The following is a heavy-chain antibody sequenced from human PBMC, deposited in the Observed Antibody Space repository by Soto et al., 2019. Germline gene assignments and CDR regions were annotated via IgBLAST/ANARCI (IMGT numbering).Heavy chain of an antibody. J-gene: IGHJ6*02. CDR2: ISSGGTYI. V-gene: IGHV3-21*01. CDR3: ARDTRTGYCSGISCYYYGMDV. Sequence: GGSLRLSCAASGFTFNNFAMNWVRQAPGKGLEWVSSISSGGTYIYYADSVKGRFTISRDNAKNSVYLQMNSRRPEDTAVYYCARDTRTGYCSGISCYYYGMDVWGQGTTVTVSS. D-gene: IGHD2-15*01. CDR1: GFTFNNFA.